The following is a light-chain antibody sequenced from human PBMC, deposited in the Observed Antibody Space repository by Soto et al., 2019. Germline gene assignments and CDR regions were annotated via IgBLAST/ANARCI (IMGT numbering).Light chain of an antibody. CDR3: QQSYSTPYT. J-gene: IGKJ2*01. CDR2: AAS. CDR1: QTISNF. V-gene: IGKV1-39*01. Sequence: DIQMTQSPSSLSASVGDRVTITCRASQTISNFLNWYRQKPGKAPKLLIYAASSLQGGVPSRFSGSGSGTDFTLTISSLQPEDFATYYCQQSYSTPYTFGQGPKLEIK.